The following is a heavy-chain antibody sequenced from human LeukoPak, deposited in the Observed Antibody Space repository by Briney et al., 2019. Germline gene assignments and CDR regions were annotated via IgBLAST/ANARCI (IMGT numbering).Heavy chain of an antibody. D-gene: IGHD1-26*01. CDR3: ARGGNYWPQWWFDP. CDR1: GGSISSSTYY. V-gene: IGHV4-39*07. J-gene: IGHJ5*02. CDR2: IYYSGTT. Sequence: PSETLSLTCTVSGGSISSSTYYWGWIRQPPGKGLEWIGGIYYSGTTYYNPSLKSRVTISVDTSKNQFSLKVSSVTAADTAVYYCARGGNYWPQWWFDPWGRGTLVSVSS.